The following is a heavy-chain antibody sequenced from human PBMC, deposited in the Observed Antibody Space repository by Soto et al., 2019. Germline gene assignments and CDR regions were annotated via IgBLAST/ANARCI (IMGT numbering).Heavy chain of an antibody. V-gene: IGHV5-51*01. CDR1: GYSFTSYW. J-gene: IGHJ4*02. CDR2: IYPGDSDT. CDR3: ARQLALIQQPYGENDY. Sequence: GESLKISCKGSGYSFTSYWIGWVRQMPGKGLEWMGIIYPGDSDTRYSPSFQGQVTISADKSISTAYLQWSSLKASDTAMYYCARQLALIQQPYGENDYWGQGTLVTVSS. D-gene: IGHD3-16*01.